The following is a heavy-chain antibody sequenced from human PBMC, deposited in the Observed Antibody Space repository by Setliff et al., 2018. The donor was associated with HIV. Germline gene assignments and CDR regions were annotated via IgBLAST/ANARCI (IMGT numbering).Heavy chain of an antibody. J-gene: IGHJ3*02. D-gene: IGHD3-22*01. Sequence: SETMSLTCTVSANSLISSAYWWAWVRQPPGKGLAWIGSIYHDGRTDYSPSLQRRVTISVDTSKNRFTLKLSSVTATDTAVYYCARQLASGFCAFDSWGQGTRVTVS. CDR2: IYHDGRT. V-gene: IGHV4-39*01. CDR1: ANSLISSAYW. CDR3: ARQLASGFCAFDS.